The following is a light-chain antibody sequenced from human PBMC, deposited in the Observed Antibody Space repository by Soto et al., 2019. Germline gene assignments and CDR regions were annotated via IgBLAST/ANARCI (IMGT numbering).Light chain of an antibody. CDR3: QQYNSYSQT. V-gene: IGKV1-5*03. Sequence: IQLTQSPSTLSASVGDRVTITCRASQSISNWLVWYQQKPGKAPKLLIYQASSLESGVPSRFSGRGSGTEFTLTINSLQPEDFATYYCQQYNSYSQTFGQGTKVDIK. J-gene: IGKJ1*01. CDR1: QSISNW. CDR2: QAS.